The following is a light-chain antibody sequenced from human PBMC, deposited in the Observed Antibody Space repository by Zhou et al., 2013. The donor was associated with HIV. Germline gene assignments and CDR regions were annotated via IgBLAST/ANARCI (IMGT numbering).Light chain of an antibody. CDR2: GAS. CDR3: QQYDNLPPFT. Sequence: DIQMTQSPSSLSASVGDRVTITCRASQGIRNDLGWYQQKPGMAPKLLVYGASTLHNGVPLRFSASGSGTYFTFTISSLQPEDIATYYCQQYDNLPPFTFGGGTKVEIK. V-gene: IGKV1-33*01. J-gene: IGKJ4*01. CDR1: QGIRND.